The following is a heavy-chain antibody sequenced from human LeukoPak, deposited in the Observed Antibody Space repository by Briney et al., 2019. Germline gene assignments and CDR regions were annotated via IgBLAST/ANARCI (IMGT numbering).Heavy chain of an antibody. CDR1: GFTFSNFD. CDR3: ARGAYSSGYTVDN. Sequence: GGSLRLSCAASGFTFSNFDIHWVRQAPGKGLEWVAFIWYNGNNKYYADSVKGRFTVSRDNFKDTLYLQMDSLRAEDTAVYYCARGAYSSGYTVDNWGQGTLVTVSS. D-gene: IGHD6-19*01. CDR2: IWYNGNNK. J-gene: IGHJ4*02. V-gene: IGHV3-33*01.